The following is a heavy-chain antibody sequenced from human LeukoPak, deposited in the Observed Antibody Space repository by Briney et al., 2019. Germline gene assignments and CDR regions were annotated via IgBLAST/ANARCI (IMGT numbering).Heavy chain of an antibody. J-gene: IGHJ4*02. D-gene: IGHD3-9*01. CDR1: GFTFNTYK. CDR2: IHSGGSDI. CDR3: ARGHYDILTGNYKWTPDY. V-gene: IGHV3-21*06. Sequence: GGSLRLSCAASGFTFNTYKMSWFRQAPGRGLEWVSSIHSGGSDIYYADSVKGRFTVSRDNAKNSLFLQMNSLRAEDTALYYCARGHYDILTGNYKWTPDYWGQGTLVTVSS.